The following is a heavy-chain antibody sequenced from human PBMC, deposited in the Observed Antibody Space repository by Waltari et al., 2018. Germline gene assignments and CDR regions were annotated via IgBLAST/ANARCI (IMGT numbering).Heavy chain of an antibody. Sequence: QVQLQESGPGLVKPSETLSLTCAVSGYSISSGYHWGWIRQPPGKGLEWIGSIYHSGSTYYNPSLKSRVTISVDTSKNQFSLKLSSVTAADTAVYYSWAAAGNRAYYYGMDVWGQGTTVTVSS. CDR3: WAAAGNRAYYYGMDV. CDR1: GYSISSGYH. D-gene: IGHD6-13*01. J-gene: IGHJ6*02. CDR2: IYHSGST. V-gene: IGHV4-38-2*01.